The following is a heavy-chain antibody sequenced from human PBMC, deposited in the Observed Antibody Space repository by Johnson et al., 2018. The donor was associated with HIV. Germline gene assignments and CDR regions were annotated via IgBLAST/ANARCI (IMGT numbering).Heavy chain of an antibody. D-gene: IGHD2-21*02. CDR1: GFTLDDYG. Sequence: VQLVESGGGVVRPGGSLRLSCAASGFTLDDYGMSWVRQAPGKGLEWVSGINWNGGRPGYVASGKGRLTISRDNAKNSLSLQVNSLRAEDMTVYYCARDSAYCGGDCHDAFDIWGQGTMVTVSS. V-gene: IGHV3-20*04. CDR2: INWNGGRP. J-gene: IGHJ3*02. CDR3: ARDSAYCGGDCHDAFDI.